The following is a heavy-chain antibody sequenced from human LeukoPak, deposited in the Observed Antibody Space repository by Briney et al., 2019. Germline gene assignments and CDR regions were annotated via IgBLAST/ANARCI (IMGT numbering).Heavy chain of an antibody. Sequence: SETLSLTCTVSGGSISSYYWSWIRQPPGKGLEWIGYIYYSGSTNYNPSLKSRVTISVDTSKNQFSLKLSSVTAADTAVYYCARVDYDFWSGTPNWFDPWGQGTLVTVSS. CDR2: IYYSGST. D-gene: IGHD3-3*01. J-gene: IGHJ5*02. CDR3: ARVDYDFWSGTPNWFDP. CDR1: GGSISSYY. V-gene: IGHV4-59*01.